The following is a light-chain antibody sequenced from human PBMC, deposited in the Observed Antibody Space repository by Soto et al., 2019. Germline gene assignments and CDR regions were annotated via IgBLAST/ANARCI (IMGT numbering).Light chain of an antibody. CDR1: SSDVGGYIY. J-gene: IGLJ1*01. CDR3: SSYTTGSAYV. Sequence: QSALTQPASVSGSPGQSITISCTGTSSDVGGYIYVSWYQQHPGTAPKLMIYDVTSRPSGVSYRFSGSKSGNTASLTISGLQAEDEADYYCSSYTTGSAYVFGTGTKLTVL. CDR2: DVT. V-gene: IGLV2-14*01.